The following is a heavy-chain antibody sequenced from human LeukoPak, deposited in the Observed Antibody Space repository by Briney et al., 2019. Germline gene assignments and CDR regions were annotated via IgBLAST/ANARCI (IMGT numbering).Heavy chain of an antibody. CDR3: AKGQGYNYGDSIDY. CDR1: GFTFNNYA. J-gene: IGHJ4*02. CDR2: INGGSGNS. Sequence: GGSLRLSCAASGFTFNNYAMTWVRQAPGKGLEWVSVINGGSGNSYYADSVKGRFTVSRDNSKNTLYLQMNSLRDEDTTVYYCAKGQGYNYGDSIDYWGQGTLVTVSS. D-gene: IGHD5-18*01. V-gene: IGHV3-23*01.